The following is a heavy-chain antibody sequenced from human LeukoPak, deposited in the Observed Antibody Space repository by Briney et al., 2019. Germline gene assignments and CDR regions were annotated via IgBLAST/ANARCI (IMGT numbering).Heavy chain of an antibody. V-gene: IGHV1-18*01. J-gene: IGHJ6*03. CDR1: GYNFTSYD. CDR3: ARWGAAQILGYCSSTSCYKPYYYYYMDV. CDR2: ISASNGNT. D-gene: IGHD2-2*02. Sequence: ASVKISCNASGYNFTSYDISWVRQAPGQGLEWMGWISASNGNTNYSKKLQRRVTMTTDTSTSTAYMELRSLRSDDTAVYYCARWGAAQILGYCSSTSCYKPYYYYYMDVWGKGTTVTVSS.